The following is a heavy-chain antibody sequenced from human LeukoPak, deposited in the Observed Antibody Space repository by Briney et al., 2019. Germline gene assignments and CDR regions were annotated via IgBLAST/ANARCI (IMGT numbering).Heavy chain of an antibody. CDR2: ISGDGDST. V-gene: IGHV3-43*02. J-gene: IGHJ4*02. Sequence: GGSLRLSXAASGFTFHDYAMHWVRQAPGKGLEWVSLISGDGDSTYYADSVKGRFTISRDTSKNSLYLQMDSLRTEDTALYYCAKGQGYYFDYWGQGTLVTVSS. CDR3: AKGQGYYFDY. CDR1: GFTFHDYA.